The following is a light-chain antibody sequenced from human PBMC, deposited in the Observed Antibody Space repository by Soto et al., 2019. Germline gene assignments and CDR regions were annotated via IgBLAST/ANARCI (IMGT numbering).Light chain of an antibody. J-gene: IGKJ1*01. CDR2: KAS. CDR1: QSIRSW. V-gene: IGKV1-5*03. CDR3: QPYNSYSEA. Sequence: IQRPQPPSIPSASFGEGLINPSGSSQSIRSWLAWYQQKPGKARKLLIYKASTLQSGVPSRFSGSGSGPELTLPISSLQPDDFATYYCQPYNSYSEAFGQAPKVDI.